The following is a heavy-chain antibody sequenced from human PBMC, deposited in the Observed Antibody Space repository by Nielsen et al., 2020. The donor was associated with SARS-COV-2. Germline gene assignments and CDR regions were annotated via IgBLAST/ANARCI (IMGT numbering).Heavy chain of an antibody. CDR2: MNPNSGNT. J-gene: IGHJ4*02. CDR1: GYTFTSYD. D-gene: IGHD3-9*01. Sequence: ASVKVSCKASGYTFTSYDINWVRQATGQGPEWMGWMNPNSGNTGYAQTFQGRVTMTRNTPTTTAYMELNSLRSEDTAVYYCVRGSGYFDWLPSGVHWGQGTPVLVSS. CDR3: VRGSGYFDWLPSGVH. V-gene: IGHV1-8*01.